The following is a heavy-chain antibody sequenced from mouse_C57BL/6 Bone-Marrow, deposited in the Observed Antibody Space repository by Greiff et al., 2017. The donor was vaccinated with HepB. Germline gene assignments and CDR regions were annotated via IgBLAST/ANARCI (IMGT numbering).Heavy chain of an antibody. CDR2: IYPGDGDT. CDR3: ARSPLIYYYGSSSLYYAMDY. CDR1: GYAFSSSW. J-gene: IGHJ4*01. Sequence: VKLVESGPELVKPGASVKISCKASGYAFSSSWMNWVKQRPGKGLEWIGRIYPGDGDTNYNGKFKGKATLTADKSSSTAYMQLSSLTSEDSAVCFCARSPLIYYYGSSSLYYAMDYWGQGTSVTVSS. V-gene: IGHV1-82*01. D-gene: IGHD1-1*01.